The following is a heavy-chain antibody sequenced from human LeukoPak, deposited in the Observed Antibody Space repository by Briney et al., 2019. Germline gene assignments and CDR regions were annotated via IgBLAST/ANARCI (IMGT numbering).Heavy chain of an antibody. CDR3: AIMFYYGSGSSFDY. J-gene: IGHJ4*02. Sequence: GTSLRLSCGGCGFTFRSSIMNWVRQAPKTGLQWVATISAGGTGTYYADSVRGRFTISRDNSKNTLYLQMNDLRAEDTAVYYCAIMFYYGSGSSFDYWGQGTLVTVSS. D-gene: IGHD3-10*01. CDR1: GFTFRSSI. V-gene: IGHV3-23*01. CDR2: ISAGGTGT.